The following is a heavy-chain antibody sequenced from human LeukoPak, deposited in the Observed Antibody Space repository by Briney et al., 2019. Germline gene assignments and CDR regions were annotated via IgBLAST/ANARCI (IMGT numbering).Heavy chain of an antibody. V-gene: IGHV3-23*01. D-gene: IGHD6-19*01. J-gene: IGHJ4*02. CDR3: AKGRSNSGYSPFDY. CDR2: ISASGGTT. Sequence: AGGSLRLSCAASGFIFRTYTMSWVRQAPGKGLEWVSRISASGGTTYNADSVKGRFTISRDNSKDTLYLQMKSLSADDTAVYYCAKGRSNSGYSPFDYWGQGTLVTVSS. CDR1: GFIFRTYT.